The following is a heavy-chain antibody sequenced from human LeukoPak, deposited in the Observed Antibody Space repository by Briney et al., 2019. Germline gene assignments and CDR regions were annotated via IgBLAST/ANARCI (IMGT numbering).Heavy chain of an antibody. Sequence: SETLSLTCTVSGVSISSYYWSRIRQPPGKGLEWIGYIYYSGSTNFNPSLKSRVTMSVDTSKNQFSLKLTSVTAADTAVYYCERTDYIIDHWGQGTLVTVSS. CDR2: IYYSGST. J-gene: IGHJ4*02. CDR3: ERTDYIIDH. CDR1: GVSISSYY. V-gene: IGHV4-59*01. D-gene: IGHD3-16*01.